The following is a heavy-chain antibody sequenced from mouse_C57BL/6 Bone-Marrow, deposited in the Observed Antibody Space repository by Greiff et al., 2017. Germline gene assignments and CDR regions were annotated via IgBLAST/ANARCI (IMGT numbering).Heavy chain of an antibody. CDR1: GYTFTSYW. CDR2: IHTNSGST. J-gene: IGHJ4*01. D-gene: IGHD1-1*01. V-gene: IGHV1-64*01. Sequence: QVQLQQPGAELVKPGASVKLSCKASGYTFTSYWMHWVKQRPGQGLEWIGMIHTNSGSTNYNEKFKSKATLTVDESSSTAYMQLSSLTSEDSAVYYCARSSYYYGSSLYYYAMDYWGQGTSVTVSS. CDR3: ARSSYYYGSSLYYYAMDY.